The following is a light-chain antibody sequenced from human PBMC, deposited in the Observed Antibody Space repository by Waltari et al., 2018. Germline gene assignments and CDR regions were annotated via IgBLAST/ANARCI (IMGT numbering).Light chain of an antibody. J-gene: IGKJ4*01. CDR3: QQVNGYPLT. CDR1: QGITTY. CDR2: AAS. V-gene: IGKV1-9*01. Sequence: DIQLTQSPPFLSASVGDRVTITCRASQGITTYLVWYQQKPGKAPKVLIYAASTLQSGVPSRFSGSGSGTEFTLTITSLQPEDFATYYCQQVNGYPLTFGGGTKVEIK.